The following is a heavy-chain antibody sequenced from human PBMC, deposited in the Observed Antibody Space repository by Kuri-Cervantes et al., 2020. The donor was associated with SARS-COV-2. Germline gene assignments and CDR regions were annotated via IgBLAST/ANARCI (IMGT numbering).Heavy chain of an antibody. Sequence: GGSLRLSCAASGFTFSSYAMSWVRQAPGKGLEWVSAISGSGGSTYYADSVKGRFTISRDNSKNTLYLQMNSLRAEDTAVYYCAKAWRGQWLASYYYGMDVWGQGTTVTVSS. D-gene: IGHD6-19*01. CDR2: ISGSGGST. CDR3: AKAWRGQWLASYYYGMDV. CDR1: GFTFSSYA. V-gene: IGHV3-23*01. J-gene: IGHJ6*01.